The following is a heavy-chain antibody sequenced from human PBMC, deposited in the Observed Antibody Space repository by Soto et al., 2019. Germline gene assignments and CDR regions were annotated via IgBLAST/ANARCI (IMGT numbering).Heavy chain of an antibody. CDR2: VYYRGRS. CDR1: GGSVTNSSYY. Sequence: SETLSLTCTVSGGSVTNSSYYWGWIRQSPGKGLEWIGSVYYRGRSYSKSSVKSRVTLSVDTSKNRFSLSLNSVTASDTAVYFCVSQRTTVPTQAYFDYWGPGALVTVSS. CDR3: VSQRTTVPTQAYFDY. J-gene: IGHJ4*02. V-gene: IGHV4-39*01. D-gene: IGHD4-17*01.